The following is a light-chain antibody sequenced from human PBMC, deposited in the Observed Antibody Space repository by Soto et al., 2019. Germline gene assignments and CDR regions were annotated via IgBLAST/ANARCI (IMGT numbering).Light chain of an antibody. Sequence: DLQMTQSPSSLSASVGDRVTITCQASQDIRNHLNWYQQKPGKAPKFLIYDATYLQTGVPSRFSGSGSGTHFTLTISSLQPEDFATYYCQQYDNVPLFGGGTKVDLK. CDR3: QQYDNVPL. V-gene: IGKV1-33*01. CDR1: QDIRNH. CDR2: DAT. J-gene: IGKJ4*02.